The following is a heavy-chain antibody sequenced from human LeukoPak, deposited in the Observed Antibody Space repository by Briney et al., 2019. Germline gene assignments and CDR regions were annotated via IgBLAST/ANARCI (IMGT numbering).Heavy chain of an antibody. J-gene: IGHJ4*02. CDR1: GFTFSSYA. CDR2: ISGSGDTT. CDR3: AKDPRSVRGVIVDY. V-gene: IGHV3-23*01. D-gene: IGHD3-10*01. Sequence: GGSLRLSCVASGFTFSSYAMSWVRQAPGKGLEWVSAISGSGDTTHYADSVKGRFTISRDNSKNTLYLQMSSLRAEDTAVYYCAKDPRSVRGVIVDYWGQGTLVTVSS.